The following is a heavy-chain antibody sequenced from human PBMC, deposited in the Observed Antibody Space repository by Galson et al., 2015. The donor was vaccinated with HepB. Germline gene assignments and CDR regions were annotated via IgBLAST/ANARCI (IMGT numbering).Heavy chain of an antibody. CDR3: AVVAATLRSWFDP. Sequence: LSLTCTVSGGSISSGDYYWSWIRQPPGKGLEWIGYIYYSGSTYYNPSLKSRVTISVDTSKNQFSLKLSSVTAADTAVYYCAVVAATLRSWFDPWGQGTLVTVSS. CDR1: GGSISSGDYY. D-gene: IGHD2-15*01. V-gene: IGHV4-30-4*01. CDR2: IYYSGST. J-gene: IGHJ5*02.